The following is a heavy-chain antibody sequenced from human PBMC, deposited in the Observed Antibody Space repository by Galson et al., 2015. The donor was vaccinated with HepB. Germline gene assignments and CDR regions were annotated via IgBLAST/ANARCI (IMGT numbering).Heavy chain of an antibody. D-gene: IGHD1-7*01. V-gene: IGHV1-18*01. CDR3: ARDSRLELQLNNYYSYGMDV. J-gene: IGHJ6*02. CDR1: EFDFNKYG. Sequence: SVKVSCKASEFDFNKYGLSWVRQAPGQGLEWMGWVSGYDGSANYAPKFQGRVTMTTQTSTGTAFMEMRSLRSDDTAVYYCARDSRLELQLNNYYSYGMDVWGQGTAVLVS. CDR2: VSGYDGSA.